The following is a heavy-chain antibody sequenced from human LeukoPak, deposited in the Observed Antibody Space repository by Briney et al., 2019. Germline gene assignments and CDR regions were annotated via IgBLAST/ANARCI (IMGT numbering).Heavy chain of an antibody. V-gene: IGHV3-9*01. CDR3: AKERTDCSGGSCYSLYYYYYMDV. CDR1: GFTFDDYA. Sequence: GGSLRLSCAASGFTFDDYAMHWVRQAPGKGLEWVSGISWNSGSIGYADSVKGRFTISRDNAKNSLYLQMNSLRAEDTALYYCAKERTDCSGGSCYSLYYYYYMDVWGKGTTVTVSS. D-gene: IGHD2-15*01. J-gene: IGHJ6*03. CDR2: ISWNSGSI.